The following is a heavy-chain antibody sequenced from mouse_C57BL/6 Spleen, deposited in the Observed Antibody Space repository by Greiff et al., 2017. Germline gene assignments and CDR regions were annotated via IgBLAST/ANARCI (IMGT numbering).Heavy chain of an antibody. V-gene: IGHV1-15*01. CDR2: IDPETGGT. CDR1: GYTFTDYE. Sequence: VKLQESGAELVRPGASVTLSCKASGYTFTDYEMHWVKQTPVHGLEWIGAIDPETGGTAYNQKFKGKAILTADKSSSTAYMELRSLTSEDSAVYYCTREGYYYGSSSWFAYWGQGTLVTVSA. J-gene: IGHJ3*01. D-gene: IGHD1-1*01. CDR3: TREGYYYGSSSWFAY.